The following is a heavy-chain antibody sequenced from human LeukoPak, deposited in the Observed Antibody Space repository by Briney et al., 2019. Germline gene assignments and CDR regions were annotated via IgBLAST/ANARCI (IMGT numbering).Heavy chain of an antibody. V-gene: IGHV3-20*04. J-gene: IGHJ5*02. CDR1: GFIFDDSD. CDR3: ARLLTFYDFSFDP. D-gene: IGHD3-3*01. Sequence: GGSLRLSCAASGFIFDDSDMTWVRQVPGKGLEWVSGINWNGTSVDYADPVKGRFPISRDNAKNSVYLQMNSLRPEDTAFYYCARLLTFYDFSFDPWGQGTLVTVSS. CDR2: INWNGTSV.